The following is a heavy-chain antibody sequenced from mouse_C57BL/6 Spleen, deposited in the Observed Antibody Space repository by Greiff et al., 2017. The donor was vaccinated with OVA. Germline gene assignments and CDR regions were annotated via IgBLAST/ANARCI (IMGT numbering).Heavy chain of an antibody. CDR3: ARPRDYGSSYYAMDY. Sequence: QVHVKQSGPGLVQPSQSLSITCTVSGFSLTSYGVHWVRQSPGKGLEWLGVIWSGGSTDYNAAFISRLSISKDNSKSQVFFKMNSLQADDTAIYYCARPRDYGSSYYAMDYWGQGTSVTVSS. D-gene: IGHD1-1*01. CDR2: IWSGGST. V-gene: IGHV2-2*01. J-gene: IGHJ4*01. CDR1: GFSLTSYG.